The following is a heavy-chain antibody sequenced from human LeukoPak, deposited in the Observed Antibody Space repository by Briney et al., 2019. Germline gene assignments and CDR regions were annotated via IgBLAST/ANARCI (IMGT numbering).Heavy chain of an antibody. CDR2: VKSKTYDATT. CDR1: GFPHNNAW. Sequence: GGSLRLSCGPSGFPHNNAWIPWVRQAPGRGLEWVGRVKSKTYDATTAFAAPVKGRFTISRDDSRNTVYLQKNSLKTDDTAVYYCTTASKRQHFDYWGQGTLVTVSS. J-gene: IGHJ4*02. V-gene: IGHV3-15*01. CDR3: TTASKRQHFDY.